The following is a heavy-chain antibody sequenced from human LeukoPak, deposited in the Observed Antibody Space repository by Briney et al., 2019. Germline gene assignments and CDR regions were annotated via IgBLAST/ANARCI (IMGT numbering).Heavy chain of an antibody. J-gene: IGHJ4*02. CDR1: GFNFRYFW. CDR3: ARDRVATNWNYHPMFDY. Sequence: PGGSLRLSCLGSGFNFRYFWMSWVRQAPGKGLEWVANINHDGRETYYADSVKGRFIISRDNAKDSLYLQMNSLRAEDAAVYYCARDRVATNWNYHPMFDYWGQGSLVTVSS. D-gene: IGHD1-7*01. V-gene: IGHV3-7*01. CDR2: INHDGRET.